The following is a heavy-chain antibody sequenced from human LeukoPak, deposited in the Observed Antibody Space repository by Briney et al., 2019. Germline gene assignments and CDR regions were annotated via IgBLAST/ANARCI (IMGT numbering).Heavy chain of an antibody. CDR2: ISGSGGST. D-gene: IGHD4-23*01. V-gene: IGHV3-23*01. CDR1: GFTFSSYA. Sequence: PGGSLRLSCAASGFTFSSYAMSWVRQAPGKGLEWVSAISGSGGSTYYADSVKGRFTISRDNSKNTLYLQMNSLRAEDTAVYYCANSIDYGGKKYFDYWGQGTLVTVSS. J-gene: IGHJ4*02. CDR3: ANSIDYGGKKYFDY.